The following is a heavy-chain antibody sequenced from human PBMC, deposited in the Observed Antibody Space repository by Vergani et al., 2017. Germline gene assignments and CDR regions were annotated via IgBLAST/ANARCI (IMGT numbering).Heavy chain of an antibody. CDR2: ISYDGSNK. J-gene: IGHJ4*02. Sequence: QVQLVESGGGVVQPGRSLRLSCAASGFTFSSYGMHWVRQAPGKGLEWVAVISYDGSNKYYADSVKGRFTISRDNSKNTLYLQMNSLRAGDTALYYCAKEGTYCSNTSSYTVIIDYWGQGTLVTVSS. CDR3: AKEGTYCSNTSSYTVIIDY. V-gene: IGHV3-30*18. CDR1: GFTFSSYG. D-gene: IGHD2-2*02.